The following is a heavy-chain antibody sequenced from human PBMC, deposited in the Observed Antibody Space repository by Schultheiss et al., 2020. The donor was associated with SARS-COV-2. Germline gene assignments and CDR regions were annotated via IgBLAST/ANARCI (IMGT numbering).Heavy chain of an antibody. CDR1: GFSLNSSGMC. D-gene: IGHD6-13*01. Sequence: SGPTLVKPTQTLTLTCTFSGFSLNSSGMCVSWIRQPPGKALEWLAVIDWEDDKYYSTSMKTRLTISKDTSKNQVVLTMTNMDPVDTATYYCAHIRRQQLVSLGYYFDYWGQGTLVTVSS. CDR2: IDWEDDK. V-gene: IGHV2-70*12. J-gene: IGHJ4*02. CDR3: AHIRRQQLVSLGYYFDY.